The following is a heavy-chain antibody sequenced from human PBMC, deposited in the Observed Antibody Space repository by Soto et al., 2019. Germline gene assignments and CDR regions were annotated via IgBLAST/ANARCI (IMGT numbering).Heavy chain of an antibody. CDR2: IFSNDEK. Sequence: GPPLVNPTETLTLTCTVSGFSLSNARMGVSWIRQPPGKALEWLAHIFSNDEKSYSTSLKSRLTISKGTSKSQVVLTMTNMDPVDTATYYCSRKREHRSWYDEWGKGNLVTVYS. CDR3: SRKREHRSWYDE. J-gene: IGHJ5*02. CDR1: GFSLSNARMG. V-gene: IGHV2-26*01. D-gene: IGHD1-1*01.